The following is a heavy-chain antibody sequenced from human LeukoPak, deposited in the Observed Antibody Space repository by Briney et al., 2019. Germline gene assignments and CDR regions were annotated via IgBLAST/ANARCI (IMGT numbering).Heavy chain of an antibody. V-gene: IGHV3-48*01. CDR2: ITSSSRTI. Sequence: PGGSLRLSCAASGFTFSSYSMKWVRQAPGKGLEWVSHITSSSRTIYYADSVKGRFTISRDNAKNSLYLQMNSLRAEDTAVYYCARDSGRGGSCDYWGHGTLVTVSS. J-gene: IGHJ4*01. CDR1: GFTFSSYS. CDR3: ARDSGRGGSCDY. D-gene: IGHD2-15*01.